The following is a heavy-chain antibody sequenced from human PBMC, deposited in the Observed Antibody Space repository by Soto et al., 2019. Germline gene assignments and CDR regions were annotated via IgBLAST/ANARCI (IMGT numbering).Heavy chain of an antibody. J-gene: IGHJ5*02. CDR3: ARHRWGSGSWFAP. Sequence: GESLKISCKGSGYSFTSYWISWVRQMPGKGLEWMGRIDPSDSYTNYSPSFQGHVSISADKSISTAYLQWSSLKASDTAMYYCARHRWGSGSWFAPWGQGTLVTVSS. CDR2: IDPSDSYT. V-gene: IGHV5-10-1*01. D-gene: IGHD3-10*01. CDR1: GYSFTSYW.